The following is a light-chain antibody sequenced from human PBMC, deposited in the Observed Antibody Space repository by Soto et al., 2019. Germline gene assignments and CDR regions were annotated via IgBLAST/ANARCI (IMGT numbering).Light chain of an antibody. CDR3: QQRANLLT. Sequence: EIVLTQSPATLSLSPGERVTLSCRASQSIGRYLAWYQNKPGQAPRLLIYDASNRATGIPARFSGSGSGTDFTLTISSLEPEDFADYYCQQRANLLTFGGGTKVEIK. V-gene: IGKV3-11*01. J-gene: IGKJ4*01. CDR2: DAS. CDR1: QSIGRY.